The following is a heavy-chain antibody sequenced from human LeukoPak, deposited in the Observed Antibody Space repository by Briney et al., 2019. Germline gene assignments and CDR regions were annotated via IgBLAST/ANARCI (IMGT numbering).Heavy chain of an antibody. D-gene: IGHD6-6*01. CDR1: GFTVSSNY. Sequence: GGSLRLSCAASGFTVSSNYMSWVRQAPGKGLEWVSVIYSGGSTYYSDSVKGRFTISRDNSKKTLYLQMNSLRAEDTAVYYCARDMAPYSSSSGQVYWGQGTLVTVSS. J-gene: IGHJ4*02. V-gene: IGHV3-53*01. CDR2: IYSGGST. CDR3: ARDMAPYSSSSGQVY.